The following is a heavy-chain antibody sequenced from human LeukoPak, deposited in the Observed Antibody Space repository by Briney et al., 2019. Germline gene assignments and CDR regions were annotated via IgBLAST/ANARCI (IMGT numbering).Heavy chain of an antibody. Sequence: PGGSLRLSCAASGFTFSTYWMHWVRQAPGKGLVWVSRINSDGSSTNYADSVKGRFTISRDNAKNTLYLQMNSLRAEDTAVYYCASTVAGTRNGLDIWGQGTMVTVSS. CDR3: ASTVAGTRNGLDI. CDR2: INSDGSST. J-gene: IGHJ3*02. CDR1: GFTFSTYW. V-gene: IGHV3-74*01. D-gene: IGHD6-19*01.